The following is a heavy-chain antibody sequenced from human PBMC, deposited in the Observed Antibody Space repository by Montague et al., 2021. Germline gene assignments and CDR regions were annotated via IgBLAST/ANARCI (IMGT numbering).Heavy chain of an antibody. J-gene: IGHJ4*02. CDR3: ANARVAVAGAEDY. V-gene: IGHV3-23*01. CDR2: ITASGATT. CDR1: GFTFRSYA. D-gene: IGHD6-19*01. Sequence: SLRLSCAASGFTFRSYATSWVRQSAGKGPEWVSTITASGATTYYEDSVKGRFTISRDNSKNTPYLQMNSLRAEDTAIYFCANARVAVAGAEDYWGQGALVTVSS.